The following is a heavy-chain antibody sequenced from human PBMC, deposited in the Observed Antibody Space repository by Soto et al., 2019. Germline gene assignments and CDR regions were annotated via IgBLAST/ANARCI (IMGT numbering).Heavy chain of an antibody. D-gene: IGHD2-15*01. V-gene: IGHV3-23*01. Sequence: GGSLRLSCAASGFTFSSYAMSWVRQAPGKGLEWVSAISGSGGSTYYADSVKGRFTISRDNSKNTLYLQMNSLRAEDTAVYYCAKGYCSGGSCSYFDYWGQGTLVTVSS. CDR3: AKGYCSGGSCSYFDY. CDR1: GFTFSSYA. J-gene: IGHJ4*02. CDR2: ISGSGGST.